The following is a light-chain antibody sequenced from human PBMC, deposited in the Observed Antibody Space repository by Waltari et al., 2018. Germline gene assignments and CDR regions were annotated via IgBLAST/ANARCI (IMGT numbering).Light chain of an antibody. CDR3: QKYVNLPAT. CDR1: QSVGRY. CDR2: DAS. V-gene: IGKV3-20*01. Sequence: EIVLTQSPGTLSLSPGDRATLSCRASQSVGRYLAWYQQKPGQAPRLLIYDASTRVTGIPDRFSGSGSGTDFSLTISRLESEDFAVYYCQKYVNLPATFGQGTKVEIK. J-gene: IGKJ1*01.